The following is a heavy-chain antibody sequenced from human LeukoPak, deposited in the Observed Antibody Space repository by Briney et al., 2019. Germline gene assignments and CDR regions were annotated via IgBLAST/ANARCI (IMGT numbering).Heavy chain of an antibody. D-gene: IGHD3-10*01. J-gene: IGHJ4*02. CDR2: IKSKTDGGTI. CDR3: TTDTPYYYGSGSYYNFDY. Sequence: SGGSLRLSCAASGFTFSNAWMSWVRQAPGKGLEWVGRIKSKTDGGTIDYAAPVKGRFTISRDDSKNTLYLQMNSLKTEDTAVYYCTTDTPYYYGSGSYYNFDYWGQGTLVTVSS. V-gene: IGHV3-15*01. CDR1: GFTFSNAW.